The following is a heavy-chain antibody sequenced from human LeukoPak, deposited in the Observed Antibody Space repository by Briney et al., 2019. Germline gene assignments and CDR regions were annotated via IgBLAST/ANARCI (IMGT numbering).Heavy chain of an antibody. D-gene: IGHD3-22*01. Sequence: SETLSLTCTVSGGSISSYYWSWIRQHPGKGLEWIGYIYYSGSTYYNPSLKSRVTISVDTSKNQFSLKLSSVTAADTAVYYCARSTYYYDSSGYYPDYWGQGTLVTVSS. CDR3: ARSTYYYDSSGYYPDY. V-gene: IGHV4-59*06. CDR1: GGSISSYY. CDR2: IYYSGST. J-gene: IGHJ4*02.